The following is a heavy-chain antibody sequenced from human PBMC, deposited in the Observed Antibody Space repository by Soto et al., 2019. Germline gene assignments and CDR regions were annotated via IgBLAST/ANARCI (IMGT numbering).Heavy chain of an antibody. Sequence: GGSLRLSCAASGFTFGSYGMHWVRQAPGKGLEWVAVISYDGSNKYYADSVKGRFTISRDNSKNTLYLQMNSLRAEDTAVYYCAKDYGYSGSYSPWWYLDYWGQGTLVTVSS. CDR1: GFTFGSYG. D-gene: IGHD1-26*01. J-gene: IGHJ4*02. CDR2: ISYDGSNK. CDR3: AKDYGYSGSYSPWWYLDY. V-gene: IGHV3-30*18.